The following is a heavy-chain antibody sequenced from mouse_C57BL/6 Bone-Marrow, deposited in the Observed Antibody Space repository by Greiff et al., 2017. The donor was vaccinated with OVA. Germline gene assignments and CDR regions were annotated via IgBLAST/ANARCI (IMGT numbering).Heavy chain of an antibody. J-gene: IGHJ2*01. CDR1: GYTFTSYW. CDR3: ARWWFITTVVNYFDY. Sequence: QVQLKQPGAELVRPGTSVKLSCKASGYTFTSYWMHWVKQRPGQGLEWIGVIDPSDSYTNYNQKFKGKATLTVDTSSSTAYMQLSSLTSEDSAVYYCARWWFITTVVNYFDYWGQGTTLTVSS. CDR2: IDPSDSYT. D-gene: IGHD1-1*01. V-gene: IGHV1-59*01.